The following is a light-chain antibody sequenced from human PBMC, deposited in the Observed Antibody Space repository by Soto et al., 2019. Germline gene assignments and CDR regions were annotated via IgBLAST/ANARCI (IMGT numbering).Light chain of an antibody. V-gene: IGLV2-14*01. CDR1: NRDVGGYNY. J-gene: IGLJ2*01. CDR3: SSYSSSSALDVI. CDR2: EVT. Sequence: QSVLAQPASVSGSPGQSITISCAGNNRDVGGYNYVSWYQQYPGKAPKLIIYEVTYRPSGVSNRFSGSKSGNTASLTISGLQAEDEADYYCSSYSSSSALDVIFGGGTKVTVL.